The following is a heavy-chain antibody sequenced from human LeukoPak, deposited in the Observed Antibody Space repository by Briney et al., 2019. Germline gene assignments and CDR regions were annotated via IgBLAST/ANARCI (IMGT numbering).Heavy chain of an antibody. Sequence: GASVEVSCKASGYTFTGYYMHWVRQAPGQGLEWMGRINPNSGGTNYAQKFQGRVTMTRDTSISTAYMELSRLRSDDTAVYYCARWGGYSHYYYMDVWGKGTTVTVSS. CDR2: INPNSGGT. J-gene: IGHJ6*03. CDR1: GYTFTGYY. V-gene: IGHV1-2*06. CDR3: ARWGGYSHYYYMDV. D-gene: IGHD5-12*01.